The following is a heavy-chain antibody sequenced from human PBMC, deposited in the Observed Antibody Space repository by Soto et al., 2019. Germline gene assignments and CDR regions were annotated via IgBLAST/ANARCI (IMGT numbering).Heavy chain of an antibody. J-gene: IGHJ4*02. CDR1: GFTFTSSP. CDR2: IVVGSGNT. V-gene: IGHV1-58*01. Sequence: GVSVKVACKASGFTFTSSPVQWVRQARGQRLEWIGWIVVGSGNTNYAQKFQERVTITRDMSTSTAYMELSSLRSEDTAVYYCAANAGDYWGQGTLVTSPQ. CDR3: AANAGDY.